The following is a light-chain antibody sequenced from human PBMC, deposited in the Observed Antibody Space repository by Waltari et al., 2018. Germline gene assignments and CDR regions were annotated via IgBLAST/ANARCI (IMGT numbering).Light chain of an antibody. V-gene: IGKV1-27*01. CDR1: QDIGNF. CDR2: AAS. CDR3: QKYNTYPYT. Sequence: IDMTQSPSSLSASVGDRITVTCRASQDIGNFLAWYQQTPGKRPKLLFYAASTLQAGVPSRFSGSGSGTDFTLTVSNLQPEDVATYYCQKYNTYPYTFGPGTKVDI. J-gene: IGKJ3*01.